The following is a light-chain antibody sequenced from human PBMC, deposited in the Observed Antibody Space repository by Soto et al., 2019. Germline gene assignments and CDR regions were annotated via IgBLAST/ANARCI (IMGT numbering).Light chain of an antibody. V-gene: IGKV1-5*01. CDR1: QTISSW. CDR2: DAS. Sequence: DIQMTQSPSTLSASVGDRVTITCRARQTISSWLAWYQQKPGKAPKLLIYDASNLESGVPSRFSGSGSGTEISLTISCLQLDDFETYYCQQYFTYSGTFGQGTKVYIK. J-gene: IGKJ1*01. CDR3: QQYFTYSGT.